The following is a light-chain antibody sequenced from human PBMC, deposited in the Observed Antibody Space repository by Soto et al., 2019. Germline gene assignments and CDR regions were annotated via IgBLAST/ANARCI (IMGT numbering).Light chain of an antibody. V-gene: IGKV3-20*01. CDR3: QQYGSSPLFS. Sequence: EIVLTQSPGTLSLSPGERATLSCRASQSVSSSYLAWYQQKPGQAPRLLIYDASSRATGIPDRFSGSGSGTDFTLTISRLEPEDFAVYYCQQYGSSPLFSFVPGTKVYIK. CDR2: DAS. J-gene: IGKJ3*01. CDR1: QSVSSSY.